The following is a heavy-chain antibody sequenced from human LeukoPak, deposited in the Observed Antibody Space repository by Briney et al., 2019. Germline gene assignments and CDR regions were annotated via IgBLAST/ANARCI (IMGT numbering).Heavy chain of an antibody. J-gene: IGHJ4*02. CDR3: ATALRGITPDY. V-gene: IGHV1-46*01. CDR1: GYTFTSYY. D-gene: IGHD3-10*01. CDR2: INPSGGST. Sequence: ASVKVSCKASGYTFTSYYMHWVRQAPGQWLEWMGIINPSGGSTSYAQKFQGRVTMTRDTSTSTVYMELSSLRSEDTAVYYCATALRGITPDYWGQGTLVTVSS.